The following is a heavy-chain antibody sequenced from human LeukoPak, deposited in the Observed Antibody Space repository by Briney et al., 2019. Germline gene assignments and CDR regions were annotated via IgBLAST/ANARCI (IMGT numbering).Heavy chain of an antibody. Sequence: SVKVSFKASGGTFSIYAISWVRQAPGQGLEWMGRIIPILGIANYAQKFQGRVTITADKSTSTAYMELSSLRSEDTAVYYCARGYDSSGYYSSRLDPWGQGTLVTVSS. CDR1: GGTFSIYA. D-gene: IGHD3-22*01. V-gene: IGHV1-69*04. J-gene: IGHJ5*02. CDR2: IIPILGIA. CDR3: ARGYDSSGYYSSRLDP.